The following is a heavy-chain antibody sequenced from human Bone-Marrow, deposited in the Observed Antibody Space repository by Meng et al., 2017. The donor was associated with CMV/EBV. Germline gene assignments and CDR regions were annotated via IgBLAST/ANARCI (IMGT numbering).Heavy chain of an antibody. CDR3: AAPSPDAILWFGESQPGMDV. V-gene: IGHV3-30*04. CDR2: ISYDGSNK. Sequence: GESLKISCAASGFTFSNFAMHWVRQAPGKGLEWVTVISYDGSNKYYADSVKGRFTISRDNSKNTLYLQMNSLRAEDTAVYYCAAPSPDAILWFGESQPGMDVWGQGTTVTVSS. D-gene: IGHD3-10*01. CDR1: GFTFSNFA. J-gene: IGHJ6*02.